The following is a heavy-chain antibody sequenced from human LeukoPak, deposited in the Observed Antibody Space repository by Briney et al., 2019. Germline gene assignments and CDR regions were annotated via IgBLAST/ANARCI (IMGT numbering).Heavy chain of an antibody. CDR1: GFTFSSYA. Sequence: PGGSLRLSCAASGFTFSSYAMSWVRQAPGKGLEWVSAISGSGGSTYYADSVKGRFTISRDNSKNTLYLQMNSLRAEDTAIYYCAKDYYESSGYHFDYWGQGTLVTVSS. J-gene: IGHJ4*02. V-gene: IGHV3-23*01. CDR3: AKDYYESSGYHFDY. D-gene: IGHD3-22*01. CDR2: ISGSGGST.